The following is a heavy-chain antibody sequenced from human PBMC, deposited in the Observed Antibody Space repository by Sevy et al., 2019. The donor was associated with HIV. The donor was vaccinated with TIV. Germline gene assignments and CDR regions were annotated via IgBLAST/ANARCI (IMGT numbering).Heavy chain of an antibody. Sequence: GGSLRLSCVASGFTFSNAWMSWVRQTPGKGLEWVGRIKSKTDGGTRDCAAPVKGRFAIARDDSKNTLSLQMDSPKTEDTAVYYCTAGVGTSDFDYWAQGILVTASS. CDR3: TAGVGTSDFDY. CDR2: IKSKTDGGTR. D-gene: IGHD1-26*01. V-gene: IGHV3-15*01. J-gene: IGHJ4*02. CDR1: GFTFSNAW.